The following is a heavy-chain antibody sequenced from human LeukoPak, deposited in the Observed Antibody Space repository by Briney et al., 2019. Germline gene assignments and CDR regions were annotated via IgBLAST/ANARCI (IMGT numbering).Heavy chain of an antibody. CDR3: AKDRGSSWSFGFDY. V-gene: IGHV3-30*18. CDR1: GFTFSSYG. Sequence: GGSLRLSCAASGFTFSSYGMHWVRQAPGKGLEWVAVISYAGSNKYYADSVKGRFTISRDNSKNTLYLQMNSLRAEDTAVYYCAKDRGSSWSFGFDYWGQGTLVTVSS. D-gene: IGHD6-13*01. J-gene: IGHJ4*02. CDR2: ISYAGSNK.